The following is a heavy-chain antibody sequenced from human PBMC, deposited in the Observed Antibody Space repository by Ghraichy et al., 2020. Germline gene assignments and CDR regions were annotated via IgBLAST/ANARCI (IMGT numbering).Heavy chain of an antibody. V-gene: IGHV3-23*01. Sequence: GGSLRLSCTASGITYRTYAMGWVRQAPGKGLQWVSSVSGSGTSTFYADSVKGRFTISRDNSNNTLFLQMNSLRAEDTALYYCAKGSYGSGSQGFFDHWGQGTQVTVSS. J-gene: IGHJ4*02. CDR1: GITYRTYA. D-gene: IGHD3-10*01. CDR3: AKGSYGSGSQGFFDH. CDR2: VSGSGTST.